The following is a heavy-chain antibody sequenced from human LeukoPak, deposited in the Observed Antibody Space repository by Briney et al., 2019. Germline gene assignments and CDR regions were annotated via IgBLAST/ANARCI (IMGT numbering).Heavy chain of an antibody. V-gene: IGHV3-7*01. CDR1: GFTFSSYW. Sequence: SGGSLRLSCAASGFTFSSYWMCWVRQAPGKGLEWVANIKQDGSEKSYVDSVKGRFTISRDNAKNTLYLQMNSLRAEDTAVYYCARGYSSGLHFDYWGQGTLVTVSS. CDR2: IKQDGSEK. J-gene: IGHJ4*02. D-gene: IGHD6-19*01. CDR3: ARGYSSGLHFDY.